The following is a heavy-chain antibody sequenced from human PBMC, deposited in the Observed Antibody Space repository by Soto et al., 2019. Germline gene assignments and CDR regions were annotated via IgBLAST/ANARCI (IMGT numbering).Heavy chain of an antibody. CDR1: GFTFENYG. Sequence: EVQLVESGGTVVRPGGSLRLSCAASGFTFENYGMSWVRQAPGKGLEWVSGINWRGGSTGYADSVKGRSTISRDDAKNSLYLQMNSLRAEDTALYYCASWTRYHNGMDVWGQGTTVTVSS. J-gene: IGHJ6*02. CDR3: ASWTRYHNGMDV. CDR2: INWRGGST. V-gene: IGHV3-20*04. D-gene: IGHD1-1*01.